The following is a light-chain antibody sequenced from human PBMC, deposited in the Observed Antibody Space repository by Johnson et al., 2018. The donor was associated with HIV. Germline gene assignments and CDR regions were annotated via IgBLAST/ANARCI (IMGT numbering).Light chain of an antibody. V-gene: IGLV1-51*02. CDR1: SSNIGNNY. J-gene: IGLJ1*01. CDR2: END. Sequence: QSILTQPPSVSAAPGQKVTISCSGSSSNIGNNYVSWYQQLPGTAPKLLIYENDKRPSGIPDRFSGSKSGTSATLVITGLQTGDEADYYCGTWDSSLSAVPFGTGTKVTVL. CDR3: GTWDSSLSAVP.